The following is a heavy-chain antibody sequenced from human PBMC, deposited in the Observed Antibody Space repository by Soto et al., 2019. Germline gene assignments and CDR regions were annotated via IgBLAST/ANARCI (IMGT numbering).Heavy chain of an antibody. J-gene: IGHJ6*02. Sequence: PGGSLRLSCAASGFTFSSYSMNWVRQAPGKGLEWVSSISSSSSYIYYADSVKGRFTISRDNAKNSLYLQMNSLRAEDTAVYYCAREWAEWELLGGYYYYYGMDVWGQGTTVTVSS. V-gene: IGHV3-21*01. D-gene: IGHD1-26*01. CDR1: GFTFSSYS. CDR2: ISSSSSYI. CDR3: AREWAEWELLGGYYYYYGMDV.